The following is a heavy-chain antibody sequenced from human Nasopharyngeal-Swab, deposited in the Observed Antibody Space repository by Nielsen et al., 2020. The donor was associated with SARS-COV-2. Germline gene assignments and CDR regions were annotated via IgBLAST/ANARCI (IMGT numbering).Heavy chain of an antibody. V-gene: IGHV3-21*05. CDR3: ARAYYDSEVSGYYYYMDV. CDR2: ISSSSSYT. Sequence: GESLKISCAASGFTFSSHSMSWIRQAPGKGLEWVSYISSSSSYTNYADSVKGRFTISRDNAKNSLYLQMNSLRAEDTAVYYCARAYYDSEVSGYYYYMDVWGKGTTVTVSS. D-gene: IGHD3-22*01. J-gene: IGHJ6*03. CDR1: GFTFSSHS.